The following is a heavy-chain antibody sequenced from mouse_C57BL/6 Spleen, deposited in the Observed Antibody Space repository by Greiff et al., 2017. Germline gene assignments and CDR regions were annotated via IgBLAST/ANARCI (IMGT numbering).Heavy chain of an antibody. CDR3: ARKGNYEWYFDV. Sequence: QVQLQQPGAELVRPGTSVKLSCKASGYTFTSYWMHWVKQRPGQGLEWIGVIDPSDSYTNYNQKFKGKATLTVDTSSSTASMQLSSLTSEDSAVYYCARKGNYEWYFDVWGTGTTVTVSS. CDR2: IDPSDSYT. CDR1: GYTFTSYW. D-gene: IGHD1-1*01. V-gene: IGHV1-59*01. J-gene: IGHJ1*03.